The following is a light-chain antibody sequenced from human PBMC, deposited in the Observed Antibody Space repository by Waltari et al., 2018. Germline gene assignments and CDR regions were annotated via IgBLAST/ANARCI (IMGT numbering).Light chain of an antibody. CDR3: MQGTHWPPWT. J-gene: IGKJ1*01. CDR2: KVS. Sequence: DVVMTQSPLSLPVTLGQPASISCKSSQSLVHSDGKTYLNWFQQRPGQSPRRLIYKVSNRDSGVPDRLSGSGSGTDFTLKISRVEAEDVGVYYCMQGTHWPPWTFGQGP. V-gene: IGKV2-30*02. CDR1: QSLVHSDGKTY.